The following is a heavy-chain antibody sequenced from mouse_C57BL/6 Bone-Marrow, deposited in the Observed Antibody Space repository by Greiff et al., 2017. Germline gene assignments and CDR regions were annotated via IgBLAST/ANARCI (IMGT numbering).Heavy chain of an antibody. Sequence: QVHVKQPGAELVRPGSSVKLSCKASGYTFTSYWMHWVKQRPIQGLEWIGNIDPSDSETHYNQKFKDKATLTVDKSSSTAYMQLSSLTSEDSAVYYCARLRGYFDYWGQGTTLTVSS. D-gene: IGHD2-12*01. CDR2: IDPSDSET. V-gene: IGHV1-52*01. J-gene: IGHJ2*01. CDR3: ARLRGYFDY. CDR1: GYTFTSYW.